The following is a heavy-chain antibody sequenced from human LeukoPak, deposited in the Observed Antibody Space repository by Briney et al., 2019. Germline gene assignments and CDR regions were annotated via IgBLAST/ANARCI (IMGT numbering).Heavy chain of an antibody. D-gene: IGHD2-15*01. J-gene: IGHJ3*02. V-gene: IGHV3-66*01. CDR3: AREMYCSGGSCYGDAFDI. Sequence: GGSLRLSCAASGFTVSSNSMSWVRQAPGRGGEWVSVIYSGGSTYYSDPVKGRFSISRDKSKNTLCLQMNSLRAEDTALYYCAREMYCSGGSCYGDAFDIWGQGTMVTVSS. CDR1: GFTVSSNS. CDR2: IYSGGST.